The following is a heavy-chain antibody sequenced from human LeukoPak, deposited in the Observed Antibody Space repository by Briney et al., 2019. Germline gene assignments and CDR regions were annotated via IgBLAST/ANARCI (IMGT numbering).Heavy chain of an antibody. Sequence: ASVKVSCKASGGTFSSYAISWVRQAPGQGLEWMGGIIPIFGTANYAQKFQGRVTITADESTSTAYMELRSLRSDDTAVYYCARGALLRYFDWPANFDYWGQGTLVTVSS. CDR3: ARGALLRYFDWPANFDY. J-gene: IGHJ4*02. CDR1: GGTFSSYA. CDR2: IIPIFGTA. D-gene: IGHD3-9*01. V-gene: IGHV1-69*13.